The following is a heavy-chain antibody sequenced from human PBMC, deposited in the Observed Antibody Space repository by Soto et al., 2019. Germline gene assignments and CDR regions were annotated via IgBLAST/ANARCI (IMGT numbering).Heavy chain of an antibody. CDR2: ISAYNGNT. D-gene: IGHD2-15*01. CDR1: GYTFTSYG. CDR3: ARGQTVVYCSGGSCYSNYYYMDV. Sequence: ASVKVSCKASGYTFTSYGISWVRQAPGQGLEWMGWISAYNGNTNYAQKLQGRVTMTTDTSTSTAYMELRSLRSDDTAVYYCARGQTVVYCSGGSCYSNYYYMDVWGKGTTVTVSS. J-gene: IGHJ6*03. V-gene: IGHV1-18*01.